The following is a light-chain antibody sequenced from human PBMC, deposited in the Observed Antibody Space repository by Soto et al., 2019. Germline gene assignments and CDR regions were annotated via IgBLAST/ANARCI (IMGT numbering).Light chain of an antibody. CDR2: DAS. CDR3: QQYGSSPS. V-gene: IGKV3D-20*01. Sequence: EIVFTPSPGILSLSPGARATLACRASQSISTNYLAWYQQKPGLAPRLLIYDASSRATGISDRFSGSGSGTDFTLTISRLEPEDFAVYYCQQYGSSPSFGGGTKVDIK. J-gene: IGKJ4*01. CDR1: QSISTNY.